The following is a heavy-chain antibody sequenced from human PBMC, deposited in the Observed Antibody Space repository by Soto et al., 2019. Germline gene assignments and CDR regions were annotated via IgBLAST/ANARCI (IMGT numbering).Heavy chain of an antibody. CDR1: GYTFTSYG. D-gene: IGHD3-16*02. CDR3: ARDGLSDYVWGSYRETNWFDT. CDR2: ISAYNGNT. J-gene: IGHJ5*02. Sequence: QVQLVQSGAEVKKPGASVKVSCKASGYTFTSYGISWVRQAPGQGLEWMGWISAYNGNTNYAQKLQGRVTMTTDTSTSTAYMELRSLRSDDTAVYYCARDGLSDYVWGSYRETNWFDTWGQGTLVTVSS. V-gene: IGHV1-18*01.